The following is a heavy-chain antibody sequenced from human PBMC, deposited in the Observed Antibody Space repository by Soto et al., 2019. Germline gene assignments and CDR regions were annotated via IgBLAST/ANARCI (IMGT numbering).Heavy chain of an antibody. CDR1: GYTFTAYY. V-gene: IGHV1-2*02. D-gene: IGHD3-22*01. CDR3: AGGDFHSTANYYAGWFDP. Sequence: ASVKVSCKPSGYTFTAYYMPWLRQAPAQGLEWMGWINSTCGGTKYAQKFEGRVTMTNDTSISTVYIELSRLGSDDTAVYYCAGGDFHSTANYYAGWFDPWGHGTRVTVSS. J-gene: IGHJ5*02. CDR2: INSTCGGT.